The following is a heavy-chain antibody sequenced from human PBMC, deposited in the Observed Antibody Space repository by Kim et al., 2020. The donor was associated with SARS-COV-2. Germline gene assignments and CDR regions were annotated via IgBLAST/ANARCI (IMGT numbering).Heavy chain of an antibody. Sequence: SVKVSCKASGGTFSSYAISWVRQAPGQGLEWMGRIIPILGIANYAQKFQGRVTITADKSTSTAYMELSSLRSEDTAVYYCARDLEYCSSTSCLGYYYYMDVWGKGTTVTVSS. D-gene: IGHD2-2*01. CDR3: ARDLEYCSSTSCLGYYYYMDV. CDR2: IIPILGIA. V-gene: IGHV1-69*04. CDR1: GGTFSSYA. J-gene: IGHJ6*03.